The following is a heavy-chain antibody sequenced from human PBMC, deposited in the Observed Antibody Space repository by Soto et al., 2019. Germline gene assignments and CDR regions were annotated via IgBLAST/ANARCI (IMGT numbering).Heavy chain of an antibody. CDR3: ARGYCSGGICYPNDF. CDR1: GYTFTKYG. Sequence: QVQLVQSGAEVKKPGASVKVSCKASGYTFTKYGITWVRQAPGQGLEWMGWISAYNGDTNYAQKLQGRVTMTTDTSTTTAYMELRGPTSDDTAVYYCARGYCSGGICYPNDFWGQGTLVTVSS. D-gene: IGHD2-15*01. J-gene: IGHJ4*02. V-gene: IGHV1-18*01. CDR2: ISAYNGDT.